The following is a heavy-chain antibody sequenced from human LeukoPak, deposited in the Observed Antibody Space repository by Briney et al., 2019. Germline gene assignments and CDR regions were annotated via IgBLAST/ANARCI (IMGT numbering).Heavy chain of an antibody. CDR3: ARGYGDPGDY. CDR2: ISYDGSNR. D-gene: IGHD4-17*01. V-gene: IGHV3-30*09. CDR1: GFTFSSYA. J-gene: IGHJ4*02. Sequence: PGRSLRLSCAASGFTFSSYAMRWVRQAPGKGLEWVAVISYDGSNRYYADSVKGRFAISRDNAKNSLYLQMNSLRAEDTALYYCARGYGDPGDYWGQGTLVTVSS.